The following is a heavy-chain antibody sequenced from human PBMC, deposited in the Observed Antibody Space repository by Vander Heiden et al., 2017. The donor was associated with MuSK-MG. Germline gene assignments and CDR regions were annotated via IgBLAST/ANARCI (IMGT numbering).Heavy chain of an antibody. V-gene: IGHV3-74*01. CDR1: GLTISSYS. D-gene: IGHD6-6*01. CDR2: INTDGSST. CDR3: VRGSYYFDY. Sequence: EVQLVESGGGLVQPGGSLRLSCAASGLTISSYSVPWVRPAPGKRVVWVSRINTDGSSTTYADSVKGRFTISRDKAKNTLYLQMHSLSAEDTAVYYCVRGSYYFDYWGQGTLVTVSS. J-gene: IGHJ4*02.